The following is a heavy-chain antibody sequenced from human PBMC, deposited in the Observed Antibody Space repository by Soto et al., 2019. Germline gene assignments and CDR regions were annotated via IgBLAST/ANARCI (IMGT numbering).Heavy chain of an antibody. J-gene: IGHJ6*02. V-gene: IGHV1-69*13. Sequence: SVKVSCKASGGTFSSYAISWVRQAPGQGLEWMGGIIPIFGTANYAQKFQGRVTITADESTSTAYMELSSLRSEDTAVYYCARGYGSGSYYPYPTPSDYYYGMDVWGQGATVTVSS. CDR3: ARGYGSGSYYPYPTPSDYYYGMDV. CDR1: GGTFSSYA. D-gene: IGHD3-10*01. CDR2: IIPIFGTA.